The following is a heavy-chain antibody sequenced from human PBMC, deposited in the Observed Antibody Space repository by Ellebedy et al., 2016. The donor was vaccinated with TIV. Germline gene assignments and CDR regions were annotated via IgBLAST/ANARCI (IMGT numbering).Heavy chain of an antibody. J-gene: IGHJ4*02. V-gene: IGHV4-59*01. CDR1: GDSISGYY. Sequence: MPSETLSLTCTVSGDSISGYYWSRIRQPPGKGLEWIGYIYSSGSGEYNPSLTSRVTMSVDTSKSQFSLRLNSVTAADTAVYYCARSGGWYTPYDYWGQGTLVTVSS. CDR3: ARSGGWYTPYDY. D-gene: IGHD6-19*01. CDR2: IYSSGSG.